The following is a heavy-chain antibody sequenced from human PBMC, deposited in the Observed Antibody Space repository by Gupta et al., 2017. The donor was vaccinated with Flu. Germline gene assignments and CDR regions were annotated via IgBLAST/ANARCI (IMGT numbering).Heavy chain of an antibody. Sequence: EVRLVESGGGLVQPGGSLRLSCAASGFPFSSYWMSWVRQTPEKGLEWVANINQDGSQKHFLDTVGGRFTISRDNARNSLELHMTRLRDEDTAVYYCARDSAGAEAANLDHWGQGTLVTVSS. CDR1: GFPFSSYW. V-gene: IGHV3-7*04. CDR2: INQDGSQK. D-gene: IGHD2-15*01. CDR3: ARDSAGAEAANLDH. J-gene: IGHJ4*02.